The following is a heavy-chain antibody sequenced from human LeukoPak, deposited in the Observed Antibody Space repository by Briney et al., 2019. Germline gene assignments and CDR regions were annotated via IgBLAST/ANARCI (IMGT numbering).Heavy chain of an antibody. J-gene: IGHJ3*02. D-gene: IGHD5-18*01. V-gene: IGHV3-9*01. Sequence: PGRSLRLSCAASGFTFDDYAMHWVRQAPGKGLEWVSGISWNSGSIGYADSVKGRFTISRDNAKNSLYLQMNSLRAEDTALYYCAKDIRDGVQLWLIGGYAFGIWGQGTMVTVSS. CDR3: AKDIRDGVQLWLIGGYAFGI. CDR1: GFTFDDYA. CDR2: ISWNSGSI.